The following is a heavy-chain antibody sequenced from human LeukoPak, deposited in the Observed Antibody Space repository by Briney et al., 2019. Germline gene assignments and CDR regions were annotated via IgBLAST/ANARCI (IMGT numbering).Heavy chain of an antibody. CDR2: IFGGGKT. J-gene: IGHJ4*02. V-gene: IGHV3-53*01. Sequence: GGSLRLSCAASGFPVSSNHMGWVRQAPGKGLEWVSVIFGGGKTSYAGSVQGRVTLSRDNSKNTLYLQTIRLRVEDTAVYYCARGAGSSWSSLYFDYWGQGTLVTVSS. CDR3: ARGAGSSWSSLYFDY. D-gene: IGHD6-13*01. CDR1: GFPVSSNH.